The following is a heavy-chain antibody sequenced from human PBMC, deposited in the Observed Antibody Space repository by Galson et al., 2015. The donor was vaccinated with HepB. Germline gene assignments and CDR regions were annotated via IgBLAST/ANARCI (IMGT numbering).Heavy chain of an antibody. Sequence: SLRLSCAASGFTFSNARMSWVRQAPGKGLEWVGRIKSKTDGGTTDYAAPVKGRSTISRDDSKNTLYLQMNSLKTEDTAVYYCTTGVEGTIRFLEWLFPEPFDYWGQGTLVTVSS. J-gene: IGHJ4*02. CDR1: GFTFSNAR. V-gene: IGHV3-15*01. CDR2: IKSKTDGGTT. D-gene: IGHD3-3*01. CDR3: TTGVEGTIRFLEWLFPEPFDY.